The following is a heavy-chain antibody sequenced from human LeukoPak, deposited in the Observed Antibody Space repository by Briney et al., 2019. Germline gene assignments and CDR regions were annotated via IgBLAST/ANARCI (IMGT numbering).Heavy chain of an antibody. CDR3: ARLNCGGDCYSSYFDL. D-gene: IGHD2-21*02. CDR1: GGSISSYY. J-gene: IGHJ2*01. V-gene: IGHV4-59*08. Sequence: SETLSLTCPVSGGSISSYYWSWIRQPPGKGLEWIGYIYYSGSTNYNPSLKSRVTISVDTSKNQFSLKLSSVTAADTAVYYCARLNCGGDCYSSYFDLWGRGTLVTVSS. CDR2: IYYSGST.